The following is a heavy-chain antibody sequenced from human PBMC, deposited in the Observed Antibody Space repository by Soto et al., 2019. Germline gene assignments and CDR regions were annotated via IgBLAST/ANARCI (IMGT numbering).Heavy chain of an antibody. V-gene: IGHV4-31*03. CDR3: AREHCSGGSCSDAFDI. D-gene: IGHD2-15*01. Sequence: SETLSLTCTVSGDSITDGDYYWSWIRQHPGKGLEWIGYIYYSGSTYYNPSLKSRVTISVDTSKNQFSLKLSSVTAADTAVYYCAREHCSGGSCSDAFDIWGQGTMVTVSS. CDR1: GDSITDGDYY. CDR2: IYYSGST. J-gene: IGHJ3*02.